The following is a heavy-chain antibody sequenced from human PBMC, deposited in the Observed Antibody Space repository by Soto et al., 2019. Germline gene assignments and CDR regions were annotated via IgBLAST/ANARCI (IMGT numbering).Heavy chain of an antibody. J-gene: IGHJ6*02. CDR2: ISSSSSYI. V-gene: IGHV3-21*01. CDR1: GFTFSSYS. CDR3: ARILEPLYYYYGMDV. Sequence: GGSLRLSCAASGFTFSSYSMNWVRQAPGKGLEWVSSISSSSSYIYYADSVKGRFTISRDNAKNSLYLQMNSLRAEDTAVYYCARILEPLYYYYGMDVWGQGTTVTVSS. D-gene: IGHD1-1*01.